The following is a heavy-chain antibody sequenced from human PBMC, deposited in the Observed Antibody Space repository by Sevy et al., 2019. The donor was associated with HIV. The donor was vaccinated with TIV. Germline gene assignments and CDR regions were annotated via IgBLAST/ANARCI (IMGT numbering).Heavy chain of an antibody. V-gene: IGHV4-34*01. CDR1: GGSFSGYY. Sequence: SETLSLTCAVYGGSFSGYYWSWIRQPPGKGLEWIEEINHSGSTNYNPSLKSRVTISVDTSKNQFSLKLSSVTAADTAVYYCARGDKLGAAAGTLRYYYGMDVWGQGTTVTVSS. J-gene: IGHJ6*02. CDR3: ARGDKLGAAAGTLRYYYGMDV. D-gene: IGHD6-13*01. CDR2: INHSGST.